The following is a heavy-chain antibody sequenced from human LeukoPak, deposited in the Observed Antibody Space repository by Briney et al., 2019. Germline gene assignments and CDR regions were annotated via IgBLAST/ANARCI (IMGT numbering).Heavy chain of an antibody. CDR2: ISWNSGSI. CDR3: AKDRYCTSSSCPIDY. Sequence: GGSLRLSCAASGFTFDDYAMHWVRQAPGKGLEWVSGISWNSGSIGYADSVKGRFTISRDNAKNSLYLQMNSLRAEDTALYCCAKDRYCTSSSCPIDYWGQGTMVTVSS. V-gene: IGHV3-9*01. D-gene: IGHD2-2*01. J-gene: IGHJ4*02. CDR1: GFTFDDYA.